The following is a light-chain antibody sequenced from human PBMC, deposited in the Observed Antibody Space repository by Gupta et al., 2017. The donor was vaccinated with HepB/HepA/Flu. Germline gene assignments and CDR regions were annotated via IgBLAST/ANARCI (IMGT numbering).Light chain of an antibody. CDR2: DAS. J-gene: IGKJ4*01. CDR3: QERRNFLN. V-gene: IGKV3-11*01. CDR1: QSVSSF. Sequence: IVLTLSPATLSLSPGERATLSCRASQSVSSFLAWYQRKPGQAPRLLIYDASDRVAGIPARFSGSGFGTDFTLTISSLEPKDFAIYYWQERRNFLNFGGGTKVDIK.